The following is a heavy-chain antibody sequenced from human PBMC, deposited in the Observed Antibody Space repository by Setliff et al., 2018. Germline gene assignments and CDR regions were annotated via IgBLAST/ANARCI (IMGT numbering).Heavy chain of an antibody. D-gene: IGHD3-22*01. V-gene: IGHV1-2*02. Sequence: ASVKVSCKASGYTFTAYYIHWVRQAPGQGLEWMGWINPNAGNINYIQKFQGRVTMTRDTSTDTAYMELSSLRSEDTAMYYCAIIGPDSSGYYWIFDYWGQGTLVTVSS. CDR2: INPNAGNI. J-gene: IGHJ4*02. CDR1: GYTFTAYY. CDR3: AIIGPDSSGYYWIFDY.